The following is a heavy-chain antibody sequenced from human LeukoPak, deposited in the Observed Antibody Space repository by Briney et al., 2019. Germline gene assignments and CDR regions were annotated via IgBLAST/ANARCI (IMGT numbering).Heavy chain of an antibody. CDR1: GYTFTGYY. V-gene: IGHV1-2*02. CDR3: ARGYYSGSYYKPRGAFDI. D-gene: IGHD1-26*01. CDR2: INPNSGGT. Sequence: ASVRVSCKASGYTFTGYYMHWVRQAPGQGLEWMGWINPNSGGTNYAQKFQGRVTMTRDTSISTAYMELSRLRSDDTAVYYCARGYYSGSYYKPRGAFDIWGQGTMVTVSS. J-gene: IGHJ3*02.